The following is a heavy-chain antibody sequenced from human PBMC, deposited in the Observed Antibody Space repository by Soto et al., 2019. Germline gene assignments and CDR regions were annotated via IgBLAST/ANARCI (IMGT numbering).Heavy chain of an antibody. D-gene: IGHD1-26*01. J-gene: IGHJ4*02. CDR2: IVVGSGNT. CDR3: AADRRMPGSYLVYDY. CDR1: GFTFTSSA. Sequence: SVKVSCKASGFTFTSSAVQWVRQARGQRLEWIGWIVVGSGNTNYAQKFQERVTITRDMSTSTAYMELSSLRSEDTAVYYCAADRRMPGSYLVYDYWGQGTLVTVSS. V-gene: IGHV1-58*01.